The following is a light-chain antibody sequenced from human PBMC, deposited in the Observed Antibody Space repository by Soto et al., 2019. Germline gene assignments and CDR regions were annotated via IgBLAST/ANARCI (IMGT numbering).Light chain of an antibody. CDR1: QYIGSA. V-gene: IGKV3-15*01. CDR2: DAS. CDR3: KQYGDRPRT. J-gene: IGKJ1*01. Sequence: EVVLTQSPASLSVSPGDRATLSCRASQYIGSAVAWYHQRSGQAPRLLIFDASIRVPTTPARFSGSVSGTEFTLTISSLESEDFAVYFCKQYGDRPRTFGQGSKVEIX.